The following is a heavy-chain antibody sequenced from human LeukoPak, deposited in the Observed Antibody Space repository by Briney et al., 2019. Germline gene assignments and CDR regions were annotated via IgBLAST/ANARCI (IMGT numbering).Heavy chain of an antibody. CDR1: GGSLSSGGYY. Sequence: SQTLSLTCTVSGGSLSSGGYYWSWIRQPPGKGLEWIGYIYHSGSTYYNPSLKSRVTISVDRSKNQFSLKLSSVTAADTAVYYCAILDTAMVKEDAFDIWGQGTMVTVSS. V-gene: IGHV4-30-2*01. D-gene: IGHD5-18*01. CDR2: IYHSGST. CDR3: AILDTAMVKEDAFDI. J-gene: IGHJ3*02.